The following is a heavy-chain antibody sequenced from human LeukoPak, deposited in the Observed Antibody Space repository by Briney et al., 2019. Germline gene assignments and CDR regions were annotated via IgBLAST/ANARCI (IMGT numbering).Heavy chain of an antibody. D-gene: IGHD6-13*01. V-gene: IGHV1-69*04. CDR2: IIPILGIA. CDR3: ARIVAAMIWFDP. Sequence: SVKVSCKASRGTFSSYAISWVRQAPGQGLEWMGRIIPILGIANYAQKFQGRVTITADKSTSTAYMELSSLRSEDTAVYYCARIVAAMIWFDPWGQGTLVTVSS. J-gene: IGHJ5*02. CDR1: RGTFSSYA.